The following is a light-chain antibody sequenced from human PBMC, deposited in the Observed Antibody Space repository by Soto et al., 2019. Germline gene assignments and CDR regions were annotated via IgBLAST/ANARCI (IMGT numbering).Light chain of an antibody. V-gene: IGKV1-5*03. CDR2: KAS. CDR1: QSISSW. Sequence: SPSTLSASVGDRVTITCRASQSISSWLAWYQQKPGKAPNLLIYKASSLESGVPSRFSGSGSGTEFTLTISSLQPDDFATYYCQQYESYSVTFGQGTRLEIK. J-gene: IGKJ5*01. CDR3: QQYESYSVT.